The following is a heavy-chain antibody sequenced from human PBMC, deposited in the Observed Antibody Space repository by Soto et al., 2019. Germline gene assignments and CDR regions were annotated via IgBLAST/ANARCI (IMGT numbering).Heavy chain of an antibody. V-gene: IGHV1-69*04. Sequence: ASVKVSCKASGGTFSSYTISWVRQAPGQGLEWMGRIIPILGIANYAQKFQGRVTITADKSTSTAYMELSSLRSEDTAVYYCAREWEAYCSSTSCYENWGQGTLVTVSS. D-gene: IGHD2-2*01. CDR1: GGTFSSYT. J-gene: IGHJ4*02. CDR2: IIPILGIA. CDR3: AREWEAYCSSTSCYEN.